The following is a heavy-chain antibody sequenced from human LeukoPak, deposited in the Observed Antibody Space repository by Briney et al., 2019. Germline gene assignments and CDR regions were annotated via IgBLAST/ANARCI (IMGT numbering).Heavy chain of an antibody. J-gene: IGHJ3*01. CDR1: GFTFSSYA. D-gene: IGHD6-13*01. Sequence: GGSLRLSCAASGFTFSSYAMTWVRQAPGKGLEWVSAFSATDGSAQYAESVEGRFTISRDNSKNTLFLQMNSLGAEDTAVYYCARAKIAAAGTGAFDVWGQGTLVTVSS. V-gene: IGHV3-23*01. CDR2: FSATDGSA. CDR3: ARAKIAAAGTGAFDV.